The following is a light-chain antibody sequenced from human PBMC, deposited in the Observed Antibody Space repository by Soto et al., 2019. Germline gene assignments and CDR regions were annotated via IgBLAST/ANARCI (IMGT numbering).Light chain of an antibody. CDR1: ETVYDRQ. J-gene: IGKJ1*01. CDR3: QKFGSSWWT. V-gene: IGKV3-20*01. Sequence: IVLTQSPGTLSASPGGRATLSCRSSETVYDRQLAWYQQRAGQAPRLLIYAISTRAAGIPDRFSGSGSGTDFTLTISRVEPADSEMYYCQKFGSSWWTVAQGTKV. CDR2: AIS.